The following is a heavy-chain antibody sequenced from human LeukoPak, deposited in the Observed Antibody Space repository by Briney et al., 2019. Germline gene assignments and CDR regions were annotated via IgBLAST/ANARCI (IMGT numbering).Heavy chain of an antibody. V-gene: IGHV1-18*01. Sequence: EASVTVSFKASGYSFTSYGISWVRQAPGQGLEWMGWISGYNGNTNYAQRLQGRVTMTTDTSTSTAYMELRSLSSDDTAVYYCARDRPYYYDSSAYYPDFWGQGTLVTVSS. CDR3: ARDRPYYYDSSAYYPDF. CDR1: GYSFTSYG. J-gene: IGHJ5*01. D-gene: IGHD3-22*01. CDR2: ISGYNGNT.